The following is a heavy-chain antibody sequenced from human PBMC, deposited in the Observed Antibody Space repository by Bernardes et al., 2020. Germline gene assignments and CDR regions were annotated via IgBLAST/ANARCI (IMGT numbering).Heavy chain of an antibody. D-gene: IGHD2-15*01. Sequence: GGSLRLSCAASGFTFSSYGMHWVRQAPGKGLEWVAVISYDGSNKYYADSVKGRFTISRDNSKNTLYLQMNSLRAEDTAVYYCAKDRPPHIALPQVVDYWGQGTLVTVSS. CDR3: AKDRPPHIALPQVVDY. CDR1: GFTFSSYG. V-gene: IGHV3-30*18. J-gene: IGHJ4*02. CDR2: ISYDGSNK.